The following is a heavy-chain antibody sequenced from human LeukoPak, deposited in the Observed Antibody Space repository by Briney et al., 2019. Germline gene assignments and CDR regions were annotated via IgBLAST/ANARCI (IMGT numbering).Heavy chain of an antibody. CDR2: ISGSGGST. CDR1: GFTFSSYA. J-gene: IGHJ4*02. D-gene: IGHD3-9*01. Sequence: GGSLRLSCAASGFTFSSYAMSWVRQAPGKGLEWVSAISGSGGSTYYADSVKGRFTISRDNSKNTLYLQMNSLRAEDTAVYYCAKGGRYFDWLLLFDYWGQGTLVTVSS. V-gene: IGHV3-23*01. CDR3: AKGGRYFDWLLLFDY.